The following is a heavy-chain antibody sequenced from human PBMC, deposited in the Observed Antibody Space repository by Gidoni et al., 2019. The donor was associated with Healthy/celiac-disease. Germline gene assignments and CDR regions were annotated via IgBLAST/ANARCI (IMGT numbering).Heavy chain of an antibody. CDR1: GFPFSSYA. CDR2: ISYDGSNK. CDR3: ARQIPKDIVLVPAAISSPINWFDP. J-gene: IGHJ5*02. V-gene: IGHV3-30-3*01. Sequence: QVQLVESGGGVVQPGRSLRLPWAASGFPFSSYALHWVRQAPGKGLEWVAVISYDGSNKYYADSVKGRFTISRDNSKNTLYLQMNSLRAEDTAVYYCARQIPKDIVLVPAAISSPINWFDPWGQGTLVTVSS. D-gene: IGHD2-2*01.